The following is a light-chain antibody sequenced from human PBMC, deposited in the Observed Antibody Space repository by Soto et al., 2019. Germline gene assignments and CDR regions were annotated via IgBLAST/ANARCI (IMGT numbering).Light chain of an antibody. Sequence: QSALTQPASVSGSPGQSITISCTGISADVGTSNFVSWYQHHPGKAPRLIIHDVTDRPSGVSNRFSGSKSGDTASLTISGLQAEDEADYYCTSYRRGPLYVFGTGTKVTVL. J-gene: IGLJ1*01. CDR2: DVT. CDR3: TSYRRGPLYV. V-gene: IGLV2-14*03. CDR1: SADVGTSNF.